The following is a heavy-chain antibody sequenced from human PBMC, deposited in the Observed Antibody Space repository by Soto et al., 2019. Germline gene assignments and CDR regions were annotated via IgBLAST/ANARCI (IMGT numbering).Heavy chain of an antibody. CDR1: GFTFSSYS. Sequence: EVQLVESGGGLVKPGGSLRLSCAASGFTFSSYSMNWVRQAPGKGLEWVSSISSSSSYIYYADSVKGRFTISRDNAKNSLYLERNSRRAEDTAVYYCARDSRYYDSSSSGAFDIWGQGTMVAVSA. V-gene: IGHV3-21*01. CDR2: ISSSSSYI. D-gene: IGHD3-22*01. CDR3: ARDSRYYDSSSSGAFDI. J-gene: IGHJ3*02.